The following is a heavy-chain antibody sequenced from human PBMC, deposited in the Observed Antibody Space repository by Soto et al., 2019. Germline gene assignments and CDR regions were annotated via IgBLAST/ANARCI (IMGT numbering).Heavy chain of an antibody. CDR1: GFNFSSYA. CDR2: ISYDGSNK. V-gene: IGHV3-30-3*01. CDR3: ARVRRGYSSGSKYFQH. Sequence: GGSLRLSCAASGFNFSSYAMPRVRQAPGKGLEGVAVISYDGSNKYYADSVKGRFTISRDNSKNTLYLQMNSLRAEDTAVYYCARVRRGYSSGSKYFQHWGQGTXVTVSS. D-gene: IGHD6-19*01. J-gene: IGHJ1*01.